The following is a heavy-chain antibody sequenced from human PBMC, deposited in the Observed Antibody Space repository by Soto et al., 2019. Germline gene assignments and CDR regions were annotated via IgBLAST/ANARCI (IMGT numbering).Heavy chain of an antibody. V-gene: IGHV3-33*01. D-gene: IGHD2-21*01. Sequence: GESLKISCAASGFNFRIYGMHWVRQAPGKGLEWVAVIWSDGSSQYYADSVRGRFTISRDNSNNTLFLQMDSLRAEDTAVYYCATDPVITPSVWGQGITVTVSS. CDR1: GFNFRIYG. CDR2: IWSDGSSQ. CDR3: ATDPVITPSV. J-gene: IGHJ6*02.